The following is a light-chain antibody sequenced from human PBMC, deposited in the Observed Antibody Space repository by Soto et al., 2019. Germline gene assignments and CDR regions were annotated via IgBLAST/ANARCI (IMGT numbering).Light chain of an antibody. Sequence: DIQMTQSPSTLSASVGDRVIITCRASQSISSWLAWYQQKPRKAPNLLIYKASALKSGVPSRFSGSGSGTEFTLTISSLQPDDFATDYCQQYDNDSWTFGQGTKVEIK. CDR1: QSISSW. J-gene: IGKJ1*01. CDR3: QQYDNDSWT. CDR2: KAS. V-gene: IGKV1-5*03.